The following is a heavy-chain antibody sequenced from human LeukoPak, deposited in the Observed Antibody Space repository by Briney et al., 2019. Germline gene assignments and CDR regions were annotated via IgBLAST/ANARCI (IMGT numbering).Heavy chain of an antibody. J-gene: IGHJ5*02. CDR1: GFTFDDYG. D-gene: IGHD6-13*01. Sequence: GGSLRLSCAASGFTFDDYGMSWVRQAPGKGLEWVSAISGSGGSTYYADSVKGRFTISRDNSKNTLYLQMNGLRAEDTAVYYCAKLTSSSWYWFDPWGQGTLVTVSS. V-gene: IGHV3-23*01. CDR3: AKLTSSSWYWFDP. CDR2: ISGSGGST.